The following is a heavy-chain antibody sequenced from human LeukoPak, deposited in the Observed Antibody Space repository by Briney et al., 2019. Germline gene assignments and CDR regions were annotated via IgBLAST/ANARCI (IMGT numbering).Heavy chain of an antibody. CDR1: GFTFSDYY. Sequence: GGSLRLSCAASGFTFSDYYMSWIRQTPGKGLEWVSYISSSGSTIYYADSVKGRFTISRDNAKNSLYLQMNSLRAEDTAVYYCARDHYDFWSGYPNAYYYYMDVWGKGTTVTVSS. D-gene: IGHD3-3*01. J-gene: IGHJ6*03. V-gene: IGHV3-11*04. CDR3: ARDHYDFWSGYPNAYYYYMDV. CDR2: ISSSGSTI.